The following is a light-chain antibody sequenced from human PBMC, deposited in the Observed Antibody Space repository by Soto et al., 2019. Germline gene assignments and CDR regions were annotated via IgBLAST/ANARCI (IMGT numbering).Light chain of an antibody. CDR3: QQYGNSPIT. J-gene: IGKJ5*01. V-gene: IGKV3-20*01. Sequence: EFVLTQSPATLSLSPGERATLSCRASQSVSSYLAWYQQKPGQAPRLLIYGTSSRATGIPDRFSGSGSGTDFTLTISRLEPEDFAVYYCQQYGNSPITFGQGTRLEIK. CDR2: GTS. CDR1: QSVSSY.